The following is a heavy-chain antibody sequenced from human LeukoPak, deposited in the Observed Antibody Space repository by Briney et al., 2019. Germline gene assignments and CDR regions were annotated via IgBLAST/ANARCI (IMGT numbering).Heavy chain of an antibody. D-gene: IGHD4-17*01. Sequence: PGGSLRLSCAASGFTFIDYYISWIRPTPGRGLGRGSYVSSTGASISYADAVKGRFTISRDNAKNLVYLQMNSLRVEDTAVYYCTRDHDYGDYDFWGQGIVVTVSS. CDR3: TRDHDYGDYDF. CDR1: GFTFIDYY. CDR2: VSSTGASI. V-gene: IGHV3-11*04. J-gene: IGHJ4*02.